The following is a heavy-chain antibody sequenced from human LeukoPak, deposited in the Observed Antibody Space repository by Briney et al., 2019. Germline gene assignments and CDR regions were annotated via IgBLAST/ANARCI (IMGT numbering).Heavy chain of an antibody. V-gene: IGHV3-23*01. D-gene: IGHD3-22*01. Sequence: PGGSLRLSCTATGFTFSNFGMAWVRQAPGQGLEWVSTISGSGGNMYQADSVKGRFTISRDNSKNTLYLQMNSLRAEDTAVYYCAREYYYDSSGPFDYWGQGTLVTVSS. J-gene: IGHJ4*02. CDR2: ISGSGGNM. CDR3: AREYYYDSSGPFDY. CDR1: GFTFSNFG.